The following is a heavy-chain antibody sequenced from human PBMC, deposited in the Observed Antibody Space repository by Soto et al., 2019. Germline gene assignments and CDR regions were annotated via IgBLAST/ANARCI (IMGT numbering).Heavy chain of an antibody. V-gene: IGHV6-1*01. CDR3: AMGSNSSGFNSDY. D-gene: IGHD6-19*01. Sequence: SQTLSLTCAISRDSASSNSPSWDWIRQSPSRGLEWLGRTYYRSKWYNDYAVSVKSRITINPDTSKSQFSLQLNSVTPEDTAVYSCAMGSNSSGFNSDYWGQGTLVTVSS. CDR2: TYYRSKWYN. J-gene: IGHJ4*02. CDR1: RDSASSNSPS.